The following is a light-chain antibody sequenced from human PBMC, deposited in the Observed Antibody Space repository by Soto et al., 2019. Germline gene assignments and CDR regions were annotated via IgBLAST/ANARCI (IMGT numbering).Light chain of an antibody. CDR2: RAS. V-gene: IGKV1-9*01. CDR3: LQRHSYPRT. Sequence: EIELTHSPSSLSASACDRVPISFRASQGINSNLAWYQHRPGRAPKPLIFRASILEAGVPARFSASGSRTEFTLTISDVQPEDFAPYYCLQRHSYPRTFGQGTKVDIK. J-gene: IGKJ1*01. CDR1: QGINSN.